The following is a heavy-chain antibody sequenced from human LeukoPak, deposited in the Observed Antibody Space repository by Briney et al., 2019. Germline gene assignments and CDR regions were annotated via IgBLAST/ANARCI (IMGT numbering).Heavy chain of an antibody. CDR2: ISAYNGNT. D-gene: IGHD5-12*01. V-gene: IGHV1-18*01. Sequence: ASVKVSCKASGYTFTSYGISWVRQAPGQGLEWMGWISAYNGNTNYAQKLQGRVTMTTDTSTSTAYMELRSLRSDDTAVYYCARDSGSRTSYYYYGMDVWGQGTTVTISS. CDR3: ARDSGSRTSYYYYGMDV. CDR1: GYTFTSYG. J-gene: IGHJ6*02.